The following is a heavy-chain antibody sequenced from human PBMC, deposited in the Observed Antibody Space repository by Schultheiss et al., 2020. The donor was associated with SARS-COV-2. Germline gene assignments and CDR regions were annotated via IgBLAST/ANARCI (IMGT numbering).Heavy chain of an antibody. CDR2: IWYDGSNK. CDR1: GFTFSSYG. V-gene: IGHV3-33*08. Sequence: GGSLRLSCAASGFTFSSYGMHWVRQAPGKGLEWVAVIWYDGSNKYYADSVKGRFTISRDNSKNTLYLQMNSLRAEDTAVYYCAKSGTIDYYYYGMDVWGQGTTVTVSS. D-gene: IGHD1-7*01. CDR3: AKSGTIDYYYYGMDV. J-gene: IGHJ6*02.